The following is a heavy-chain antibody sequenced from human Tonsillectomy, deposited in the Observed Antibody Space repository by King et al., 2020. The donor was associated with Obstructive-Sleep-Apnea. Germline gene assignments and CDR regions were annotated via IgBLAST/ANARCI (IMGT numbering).Heavy chain of an antibody. CDR1: GYSFTSYW. CDR2: IYPGDSDI. D-gene: IGHD1-26*01. J-gene: IGHJ4*02. V-gene: IGHV5-51*01. CDR3: ATGGIRYFDY. Sequence: QLVQSGPEVKKPGESLKISCQASGYSFTSYWIGWVRQMPGKGLEWMGIIYPGDSDIRYSPSFQGRVTISADKSITTAYLHWSSLEASDTAMYYCATGGIRYFDYWGQGTLVIVSS.